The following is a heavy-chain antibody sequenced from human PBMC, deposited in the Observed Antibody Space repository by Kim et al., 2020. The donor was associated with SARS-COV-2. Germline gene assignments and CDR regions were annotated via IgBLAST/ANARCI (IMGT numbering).Heavy chain of an antibody. CDR1: GFTFSSYD. CDR3: ARDRYYYGSGSLYYYYYGMDG. CDR2: IGTAGAT. J-gene: IGHJ6*02. Sequence: GGSLRLSCAASGFTFSSYDMHWVRQATGKGLEWVSAIGTAGATYYPGSVKGRFTISRENAKNYLYLQMNSLRAGDTAVYYCARDRYYYGSGSLYYYYYGMDGWGQGTTVTVSS. V-gene: IGHV3-13*01. D-gene: IGHD3-10*01.